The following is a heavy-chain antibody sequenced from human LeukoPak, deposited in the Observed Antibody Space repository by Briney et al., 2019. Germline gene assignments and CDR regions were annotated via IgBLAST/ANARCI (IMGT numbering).Heavy chain of an antibody. CDR2: IYYSGST. V-gene: IGHV4-59*01. CDR3: ARFLYGSGNDY. D-gene: IGHD3-10*01. J-gene: IGHJ4*02. CDR1: GGSISSYY. Sequence: SETLSLTCTVSGGSISSYYWSWIRQPPGKGLEWIGYIYYSGSTDYNPSLRSRVTISLDTSKNQFSLILSSVTAADTAMYYCARFLYGSGNDYWGQGTLVTVSS.